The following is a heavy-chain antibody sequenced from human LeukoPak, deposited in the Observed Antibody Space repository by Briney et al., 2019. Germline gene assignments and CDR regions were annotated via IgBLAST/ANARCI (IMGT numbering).Heavy chain of an antibody. D-gene: IGHD1-1*01. V-gene: IGHV3-21*04. Sequence: GGSLRLSCAASGFTFSRYNMNWVRQAPGQGLEWVACISKSRNYIYYAGSVKGRFTISRDDAKSSLYLQMDSLRVEDTALYYCVRDDPGVQQERRLSPFDIWGQGTMVTVSS. CDR1: GFTFSRYN. CDR2: ISKSRNYI. J-gene: IGHJ3*02. CDR3: VRDDPGVQQERRLSPFDI.